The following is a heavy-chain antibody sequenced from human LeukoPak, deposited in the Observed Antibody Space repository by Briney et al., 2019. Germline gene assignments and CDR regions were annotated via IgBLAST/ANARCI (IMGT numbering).Heavy chain of an antibody. D-gene: IGHD6-13*01. CDR1: GGSISSSSYY. CDR3: ARRPYSSRPTYYYYYMDV. J-gene: IGHJ6*03. V-gene: IGHV4-39*01. CDR2: IYYSGST. Sequence: PSETLSLTCTVPGGSISSSSYYWGWIRQPPGKGLEWIGRIYYSGSTYYNPSLKSRVTISVDTSKNQFSLKLSSVTAADTAVYYCARRPYSSRPTYYYYYMDVWGKGTTVTVSS.